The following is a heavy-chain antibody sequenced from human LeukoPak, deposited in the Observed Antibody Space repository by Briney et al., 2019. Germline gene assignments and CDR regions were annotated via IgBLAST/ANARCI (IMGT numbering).Heavy chain of an antibody. CDR2: IDYGGQT. CDR3: ARATYDSSGYYSLYDY. J-gene: IGHJ4*02. Sequence: SQTLSLHCTVAGGSSSSSSYNWGWIRPPPGKRLEWIGRIDYGGQTSYNPSLKRRVTISVDTSKSQFSLKLISVTAADTAVYYCARATYDSSGYYSLYDYWGQGTLVTVSP. V-gene: IGHV4-39*07. D-gene: IGHD3-22*01. CDR1: GGSSSSSSYN.